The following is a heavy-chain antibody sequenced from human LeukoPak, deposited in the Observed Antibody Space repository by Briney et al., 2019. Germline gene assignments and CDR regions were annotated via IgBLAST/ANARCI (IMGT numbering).Heavy chain of an antibody. CDR3: ARYSGTTNVFDY. D-gene: IGHD1-26*01. J-gene: IGHJ4*02. CDR2: MNPNSGNT. Sequence: GASVKVSCKASGYTFTSYDINWVRQATGQGLEWMGWMNPNSGNTGYAQKFQGRVTMTRDTSTSTVFMELSSLRSEDTAVYYCARYSGTTNVFDYWGQGTLVTVSS. CDR1: GYTFTSYD. V-gene: IGHV1-8*01.